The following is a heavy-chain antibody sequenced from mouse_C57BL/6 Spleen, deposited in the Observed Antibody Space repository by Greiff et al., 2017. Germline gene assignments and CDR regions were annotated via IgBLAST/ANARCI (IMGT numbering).Heavy chain of an antibody. Sequence: EVQLQQSGPELVKPGASVKISCKASGYTFTDYYMNWVKQSHGKSLEWIGDINPNNGGTSYNQKFKGKATLTVDKSSSTAYMELRSLTSEDSAVYYCAFNWEWFAYWGQGTLVTVSA. D-gene: IGHD4-1*01. V-gene: IGHV1-26*01. CDR2: INPNNGGT. CDR1: GYTFTDYY. CDR3: AFNWEWFAY. J-gene: IGHJ3*01.